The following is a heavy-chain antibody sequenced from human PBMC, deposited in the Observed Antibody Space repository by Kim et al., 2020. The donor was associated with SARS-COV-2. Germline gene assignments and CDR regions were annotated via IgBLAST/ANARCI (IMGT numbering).Heavy chain of an antibody. V-gene: IGHV4-59*13. CDR3: ARALLSYGMDV. CDR1: GGSISSYY. D-gene: IGHD2-8*02. Sequence: SETLSLTCTVSGGSISSYYWSWIRQPPGKGLEWIGYIYYSGSTNYNPSLKSRVTISVDTSKNQFSLKLSSVTAADTAVYYCARALLSYGMDVWGQGTTVTVSS. J-gene: IGHJ6*02. CDR2: IYYSGST.